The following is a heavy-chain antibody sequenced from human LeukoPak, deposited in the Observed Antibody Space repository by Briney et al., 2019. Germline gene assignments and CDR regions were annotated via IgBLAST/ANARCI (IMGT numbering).Heavy chain of an antibody. CDR2: VSSRSTYS. Sequence: KPGGSLRLSCAASGFTFSRHSMIWVRQAPGEGLEWVSLVSSRSTYSFYTDSVKGRFTTFRDDANNSLYLQMNSLRAEDTAVYYCARGGVINWPFDYWGQGTLVTVSS. CDR3: ARGGVINWPFDY. V-gene: IGHV3-21*01. J-gene: IGHJ4*02. CDR1: GFTFSRHS. D-gene: IGHD1-1*01.